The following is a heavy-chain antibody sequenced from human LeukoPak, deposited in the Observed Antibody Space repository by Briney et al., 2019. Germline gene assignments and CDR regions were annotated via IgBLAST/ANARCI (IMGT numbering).Heavy chain of an antibody. CDR3: ARDRHLGANDILTGYNDY. V-gene: IGHV3-11*01. J-gene: IGHJ4*02. CDR1: GLTFSDYY. Sequence: GGSLRLSCAASGLTFSDYYMSWIRQAPGKGLEWVSYISSSGSTIYYADSVKGRFTISRDNAKNSLYLQMNSLRAEDTAVYYCARDRHLGANDILTGYNDYWGQGTLVTVSS. CDR2: ISSSGSTI. D-gene: IGHD3-9*01.